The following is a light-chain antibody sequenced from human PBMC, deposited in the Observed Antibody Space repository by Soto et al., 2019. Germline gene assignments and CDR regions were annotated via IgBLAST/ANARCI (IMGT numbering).Light chain of an antibody. J-gene: IGLJ1*01. V-gene: IGLV2-23*01. CDR1: SSDFGSYNL. CDR3: CSYAGSSTFYV. Sequence: QSVLTQPASVSGSPGQSITISCTGTSSDFGSYNLVSWYQQHPGKAPKLVIYEGSKRPSGVSNRFSGSKSGNTASLTISGLQAEDEADYYCCSYAGSSTFYVFGTGTK. CDR2: EGS.